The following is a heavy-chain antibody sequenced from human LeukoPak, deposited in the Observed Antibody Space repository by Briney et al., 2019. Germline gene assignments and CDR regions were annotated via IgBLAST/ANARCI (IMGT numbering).Heavy chain of an antibody. CDR3: GRIGYCSGGTCHFDY. CDR1: GFRFSSYE. D-gene: IGHD2-15*01. J-gene: IGHJ4*02. V-gene: IGHV3-21*01. CDR2: ISSSSTYI. Sequence: GGSLRLSCAASGFRFSSYEMNWVRQAPGKGLEWVSSISSSSTYIYYADSVKGRFTISRDNAKNSLYLQMNSLRAEDTAVYYCGRIGYCSGGTCHFDYWGQGTLVTVSS.